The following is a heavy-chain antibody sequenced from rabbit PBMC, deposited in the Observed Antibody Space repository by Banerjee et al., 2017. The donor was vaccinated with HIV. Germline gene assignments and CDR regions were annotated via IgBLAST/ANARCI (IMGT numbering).Heavy chain of an antibody. CDR3: AKSDGGDGYTSTRSDL. J-gene: IGHJ3*01. D-gene: IGHD6-1*01. CDR2: IAGGSSSTT. Sequence: QSLEESGGDLVKPGASLTLTCTASGADFSSGYWICWVRQAPGKGLEWIGCIAGGSSSTTYYASWAKGRFTISKTSSTTVTLQMTSLTAADTATYFCAKSDGGDGYTSTRSDLWGPGTLVTVS. CDR1: GADFSSGYW. V-gene: IGHV1S40*01.